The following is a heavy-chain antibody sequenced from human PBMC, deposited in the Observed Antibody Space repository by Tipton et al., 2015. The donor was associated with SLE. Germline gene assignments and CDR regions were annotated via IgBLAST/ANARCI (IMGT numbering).Heavy chain of an antibody. D-gene: IGHD7-27*01. Sequence: QSGAEVKKPGSSVKVSCKASGGTFSSYGISWVRQAPGQGLEWMGGIIPIFATTNHAQKFQGRVTITADDSTNTAYMELSSLRSEDTAVYYCARDLWGAMAFWSQGTLVTVSS. CDR3: ARDLWGAMAF. J-gene: IGHJ4*02. V-gene: IGHV1-69*01. CDR1: GGTFSSYG. CDR2: IIPIFATT.